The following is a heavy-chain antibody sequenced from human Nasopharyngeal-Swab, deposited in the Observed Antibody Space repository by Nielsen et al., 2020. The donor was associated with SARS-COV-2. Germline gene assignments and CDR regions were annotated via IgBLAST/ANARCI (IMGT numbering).Heavy chain of an antibody. CDR1: GFTFRIYG. CDR3: AKGLRVGIAYYFYYYMDV. Sequence: GGSLRLSCATSGFTFRIYGMHWVRQAPGKGLEWVAVTSFDGSNKSYADSVKGRFTISKDYAQNTLYLHMNSLRAEDTAVYYCAKGLRVGIAYYFYYYMDVWGKGTTVTVSS. CDR2: TSFDGSNK. J-gene: IGHJ6*03. V-gene: IGHV3-30*05. D-gene: IGHD1-26*01.